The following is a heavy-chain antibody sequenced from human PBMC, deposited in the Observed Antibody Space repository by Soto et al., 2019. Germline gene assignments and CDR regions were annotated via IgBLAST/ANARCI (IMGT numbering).Heavy chain of an antibody. CDR2: ISSSGSTI. Sequence: NPGGSLRLSCAASGFTFSDYYMSWIRQAPGKGLEWVSYISSSGSTIYYADSVKGRFTISRDNAKNSLYLQMNSLRAEDTAVYYCARALRYYYDSSGYLGAEYFQHWGQGTLVTVSS. J-gene: IGHJ1*01. CDR3: ARALRYYYDSSGYLGAEYFQH. V-gene: IGHV3-11*01. D-gene: IGHD3-22*01. CDR1: GFTFSDYY.